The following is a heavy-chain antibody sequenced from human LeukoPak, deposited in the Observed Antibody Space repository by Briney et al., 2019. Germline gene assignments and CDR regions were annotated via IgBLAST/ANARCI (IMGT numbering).Heavy chain of an antibody. Sequence: SETLSLTCAVYGGSFRGYYWSWIRQPPGKGLEWIGEINHSGSTNYNPSLKSRVTISVDTSKNQFSLKLSSVTAADTAVYYCAKEGMAPTGGAFDIWGQGTMVTVSS. CDR2: INHSGST. CDR3: AKEGMAPTGGAFDI. D-gene: IGHD5-24*01. J-gene: IGHJ3*02. CDR1: GGSFRGYY. V-gene: IGHV4-34*01.